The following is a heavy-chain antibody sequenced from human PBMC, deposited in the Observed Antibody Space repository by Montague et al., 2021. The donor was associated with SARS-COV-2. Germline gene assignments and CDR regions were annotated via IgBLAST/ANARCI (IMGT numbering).Heavy chain of an antibody. CDR1: GYSISSGYY. J-gene: IGHJ4*02. Sequence: SETLSLTCSVSGYSISSGYYWGWIRQPPGKGLEWIGNIYHSGGTYYSPSLKSRVTVSVDTSKNQFSLRPTAVTADDSAVYYCARWYYGSGSYPHWGQGTLVTVSS. V-gene: IGHV4-38-2*01. D-gene: IGHD3-10*01. CDR3: ARWYYGSGSYPH. CDR2: IYHSGGT.